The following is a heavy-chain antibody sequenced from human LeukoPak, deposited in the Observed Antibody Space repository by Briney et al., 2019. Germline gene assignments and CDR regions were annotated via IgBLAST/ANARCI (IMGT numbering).Heavy chain of an antibody. CDR2: ISSNGGST. CDR3: ASSRSPVLRFLEWFNYYYGVDV. V-gene: IGHV3-64*01. D-gene: IGHD3-3*01. CDR1: GFTFSSYA. J-gene: IGHJ6*02. Sequence: GGSLRLSCAASGFTFSSYAMHWVRQAPGKGLEYVSAISSNGGSTYYANSVKGRFTISRDNSKNTLYLQMGSLRAEDMAVYYCASSRSPVLRFLEWFNYYYGVDVWGQGTTVTVSS.